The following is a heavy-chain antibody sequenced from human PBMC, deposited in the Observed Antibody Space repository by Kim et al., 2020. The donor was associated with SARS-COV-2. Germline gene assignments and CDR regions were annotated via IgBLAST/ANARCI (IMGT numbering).Heavy chain of an antibody. CDR3: ARAGGIFRGVRGYSGYDLGVPYYYYGMDV. D-gene: IGHD5-12*01. CDR2: IKHDGSEK. V-gene: IGHV3-7*01. CDR1: GFTFSSYW. J-gene: IGHJ6*02. Sequence: GGSLRLSCAASGFTFSSYWMSWVRQAPGKGLEWVANIKHDGSEKYYVDSVKGRFTISRDNAKNSLYLQMNSLRAEDTAVYYCARAGGIFRGVRGYSGYDLGVPYYYYGMDVWGQGTTVTVSS.